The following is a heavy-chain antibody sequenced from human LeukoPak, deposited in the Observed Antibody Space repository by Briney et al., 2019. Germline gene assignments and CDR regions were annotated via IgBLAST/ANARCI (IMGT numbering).Heavy chain of an antibody. Sequence: ASVKVSCKASGYTFTSYDINWVRQATGQGLEWMGWMSPNSGNTGYAQKFQGRVTMTRNTSISTAYMELSSLRSEDTAVYFCARKGPANYYYYYMDVWGKGTTVTVSS. J-gene: IGHJ6*03. CDR3: ARKGPANYYYYYMDV. V-gene: IGHV1-8*01. CDR1: GYTFTSYD. CDR2: MSPNSGNT. D-gene: IGHD2-2*01.